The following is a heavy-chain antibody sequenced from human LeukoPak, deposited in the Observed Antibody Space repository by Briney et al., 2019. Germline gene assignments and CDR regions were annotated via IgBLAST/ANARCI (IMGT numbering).Heavy chain of an antibody. V-gene: IGHV4-39*01. Sequence: PSETLSLTCTVSGGSISSYYWGWIRQPPGKGLEWIGSIYYSGSTYYNPSLKSRVTISVDTSKNQFSLKLSSVTAADTAVYYCARHPVRIAVAGNVDYRGQGTLVTVSS. CDR2: IYYSGST. J-gene: IGHJ4*02. CDR3: ARHPVRIAVAGNVDY. CDR1: GGSISSYY. D-gene: IGHD6-19*01.